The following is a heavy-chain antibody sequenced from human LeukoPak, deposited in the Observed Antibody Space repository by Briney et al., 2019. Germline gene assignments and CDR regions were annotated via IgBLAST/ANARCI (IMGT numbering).Heavy chain of an antibody. V-gene: IGHV4-31*03. CDR2: IYYSGST. CDR3: AREGLQPNWFDP. J-gene: IGHJ5*02. Sequence: SETLSLTCTVSGGSISSGGYYWSWIRQHPGKGLEWIGYIYYSGSTYYNPSLKSRVTISVDTSKNQFSLKLSSVTAADTAVYYCAREGLQPNWFDPWGQGTLVTVSS. D-gene: IGHD2-15*01. CDR1: GGSISSGGYY.